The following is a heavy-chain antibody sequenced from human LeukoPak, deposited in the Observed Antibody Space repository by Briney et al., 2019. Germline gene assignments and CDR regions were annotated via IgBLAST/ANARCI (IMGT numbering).Heavy chain of an antibody. CDR1: GFTFSSYS. CDR3: VRDNPRQQGFAY. D-gene: IGHD6-13*01. Sequence: GGSLRLSCAASGFTFSSYSINWVRQAPGKGLEWVSSISSSISYIYYADSVKGRFTISRDNAKNSLYLQMNSLRAEDTAVYYCVRDNPRQQGFAYWGQGTLVTVSS. CDR2: ISSSISYI. V-gene: IGHV3-21*04. J-gene: IGHJ4*02.